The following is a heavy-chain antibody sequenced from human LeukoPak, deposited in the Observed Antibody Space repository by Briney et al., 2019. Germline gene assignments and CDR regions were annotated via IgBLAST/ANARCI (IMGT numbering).Heavy chain of an antibody. CDR2: ISGSGGST. CDR3: AKEPHRGYCSGGSCCSHLDY. D-gene: IGHD2-15*01. V-gene: IGHV3-23*01. Sequence: GGSLRLSCATSGFTFSSYAMSWVRQAPGKGLEWVSAISGSGGSTYYADSVKGRFTISRDNSKNTLYLQMNSLRAEDTAVYYCAKEPHRGYCSGGSCCSHLDYWGQGTLVTVSS. CDR1: GFTFSSYA. J-gene: IGHJ4*02.